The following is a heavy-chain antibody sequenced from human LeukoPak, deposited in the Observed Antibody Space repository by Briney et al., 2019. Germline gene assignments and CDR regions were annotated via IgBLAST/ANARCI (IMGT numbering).Heavy chain of an antibody. CDR2: ISPDSNYK. CDR1: GFTFSTYS. D-gene: IGHD5-12*01. Sequence: GGSLRLSCAASGFTFSTYSMNWLRLAPGKGLEWVSSISPDSNYKYYVNSVKGRFTISRDNAKSSLYLQMNSLRAEDTAVYYCVRGGYRGFDYEYWGQGTLVTVSS. CDR3: VRGGYRGFDYEY. V-gene: IGHV3-21*01. J-gene: IGHJ4*02.